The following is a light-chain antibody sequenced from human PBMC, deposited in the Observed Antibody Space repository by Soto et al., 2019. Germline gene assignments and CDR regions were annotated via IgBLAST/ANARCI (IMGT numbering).Light chain of an antibody. J-gene: IGKJ3*01. V-gene: IGKV3-20*01. Sequence: EIVLTQSPGSLSLSPGERATLSCRTSQTVASSYLAWYQQKPGQAPRLLIYAASSRATGIPDRFSGSGSGTDFTLPISRLEPEDFAVYYCHQYGSSPPFTFGPGTKVDIK. CDR1: QTVASSY. CDR3: HQYGSSPPFT. CDR2: AAS.